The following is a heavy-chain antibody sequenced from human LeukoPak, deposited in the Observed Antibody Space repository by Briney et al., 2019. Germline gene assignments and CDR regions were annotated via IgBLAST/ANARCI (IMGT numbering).Heavy chain of an antibody. CDR1: GGSISSGGYS. Sequence: SETLSLTCAVSGGSISSGGYSWSWIRQPPGKGLEWIGYIYHSGSTYYNPSLKSRVTISVDRSKNQFSLKLSSVTAADTAVYYCARGPNSSSWYFGDFGSSNWFDPGGQGTLVTVPP. J-gene: IGHJ5*02. CDR3: ARGPNSSSWYFGDFGSSNWFDP. CDR2: IYHSGST. D-gene: IGHD6-13*01. V-gene: IGHV4-30-2*01.